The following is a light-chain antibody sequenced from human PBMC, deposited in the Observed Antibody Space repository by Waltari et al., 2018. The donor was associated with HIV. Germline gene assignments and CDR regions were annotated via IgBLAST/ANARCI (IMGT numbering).Light chain of an antibody. Sequence: DIQMTQSPSSLSASVGDRVTVTCRASQDISIYLAWYQQRPGKLPKLLIYATSTLQSGVPSRFSGSGSGTDFTLTISSLQPEDFVTYYCQKYDSAPLTFGGGTKVEIK. V-gene: IGKV1-27*01. J-gene: IGKJ4*01. CDR3: QKYDSAPLT. CDR1: QDISIY. CDR2: ATS.